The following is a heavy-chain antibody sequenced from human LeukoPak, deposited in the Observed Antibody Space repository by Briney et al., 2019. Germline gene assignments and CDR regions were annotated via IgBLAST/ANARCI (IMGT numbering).Heavy chain of an antibody. J-gene: IGHJ4*02. Sequence: GESLKISCKGSGYSFTSYWIGWVRQMPGKGLEWMGIIYPGDSDTRYSPSFQGQVTISADKSISTAYLQWGSLKASDTAMYYCARFYNRGYSSGWRKGHFDYWGQGTLVTVSS. V-gene: IGHV5-51*01. CDR1: GYSFTSYW. CDR2: IYPGDSDT. D-gene: IGHD6-19*01. CDR3: ARFYNRGYSSGWRKGHFDY.